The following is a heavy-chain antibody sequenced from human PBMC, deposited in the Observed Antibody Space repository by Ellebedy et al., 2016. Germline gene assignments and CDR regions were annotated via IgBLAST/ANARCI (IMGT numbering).Heavy chain of an antibody. CDR1: GYTFTSYG. CDR3: ARTSERAYCGGDCFPDAFDI. Sequence: ASVKVSXXASGYTFTSYGISWVRQAPGQGLEWMGWISAYNGNTNYAQKLQGRVTMTTDTSTSTAYMELRSLRSDDTAVYYCARTSERAYCGGDCFPDAFDIWGQGTMVTVSS. V-gene: IGHV1-18*01. J-gene: IGHJ3*02. CDR2: ISAYNGNT. D-gene: IGHD2-21*02.